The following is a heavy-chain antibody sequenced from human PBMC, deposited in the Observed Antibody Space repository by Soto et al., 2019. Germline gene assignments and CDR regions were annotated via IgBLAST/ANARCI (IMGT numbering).Heavy chain of an antibody. CDR1: GFTSSDYY. J-gene: IGHJ4*02. CDR3: AGGEMSTISVDY. CDR2: ISSSATTI. D-gene: IGHD1-1*01. Sequence: QVHLVESGGGLVKPGGSLRLSCAASGFTSSDYYLSWVRQAPGMGLEWVSDISSSATTIYYADSVRGRFTISRDKAKNALYLQMNSLTAEDTAVYYCAGGEMSTISVDYWGQGTLVTVSS. V-gene: IGHV3-11*01.